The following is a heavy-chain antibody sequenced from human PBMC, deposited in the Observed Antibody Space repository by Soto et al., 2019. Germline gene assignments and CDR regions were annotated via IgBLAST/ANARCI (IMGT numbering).Heavy chain of an antibody. CDR2: IYSNGNT. D-gene: IGHD3-22*01. J-gene: IGHJ6*02. CDR1: GGSISTSGDF. Sequence: PSETLSLTCTVSGGSISTSGDFWGWIRQPPGKGLEWIGTIYSNGNTYYNPSLKSRAALSVDTSKNRFSLRLSSVTAADTAIYYWPGGDYYHSSGYYFYYYTMDVWGQGTTVTVSS. V-gene: IGHV4-39*01. CDR3: PGGDYYHSSGYYFYYYTMDV.